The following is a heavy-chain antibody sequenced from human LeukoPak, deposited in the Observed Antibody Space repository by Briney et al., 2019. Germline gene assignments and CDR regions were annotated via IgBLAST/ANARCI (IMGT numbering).Heavy chain of an antibody. D-gene: IGHD2-2*01. CDR3: ASPLYCSSTSCPLAH. CDR1: GFTFSGYT. CDR2: ISTRSGYI. J-gene: IGHJ4*02. Sequence: GGSLRLSCAASGFTFSGYTMTWVRLAPGKGLEWVSSISTRSGYIYYADSVKGRFTISRDNAKNSLYLQMNSLRVEDTAVYYCASPLYCSSTSCPLAHWGQGTLVTVAS. V-gene: IGHV3-21*01.